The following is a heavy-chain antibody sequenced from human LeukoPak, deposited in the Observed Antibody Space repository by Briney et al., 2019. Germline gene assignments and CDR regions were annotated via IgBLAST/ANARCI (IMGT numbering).Heavy chain of an antibody. D-gene: IGHD1-26*01. CDR1: GFTFGNSG. J-gene: IGHJ3*02. CDR3: AKKTIVGATVDAFDI. CDR2: IWYDGSNK. V-gene: IGHV3-30*02. Sequence: GGSLRLSCAASGFTFGNSGMHWVRQAPGKGLEWVADIWYDGSNKYYADSVKGRFTISRDNSKNTLYLQMDSLRAEDTAVYYCAKKTIVGATVDAFDIWGQGTMVTVSS.